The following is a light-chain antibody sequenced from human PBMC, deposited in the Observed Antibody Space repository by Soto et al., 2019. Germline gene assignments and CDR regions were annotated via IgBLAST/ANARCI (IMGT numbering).Light chain of an antibody. J-gene: IGKJ5*01. Sequence: EIVMTQSPATVSVSPGEIVTLSCSASQSVSSNLAWYQQRPGQAPRLLIYDVFTRAAGIPARFSGSGSETEFTLTIRSLQSEDFAVYYCKQYNNWPYFGQGTRLVIK. CDR1: QSVSSN. V-gene: IGKV3-15*01. CDR3: KQYNNWPY. CDR2: DVF.